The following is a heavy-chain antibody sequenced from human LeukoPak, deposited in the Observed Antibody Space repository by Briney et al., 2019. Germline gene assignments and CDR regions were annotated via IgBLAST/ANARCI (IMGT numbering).Heavy chain of an antibody. CDR2: IPASGGST. CDR3: AKESSGGWYFDY. D-gene: IGHD6-19*01. CDR1: GFTFSSNV. V-gene: IGHV3-23*01. Sequence: GGSLRLSCAASGFTFSSNVMIWVRQAPGKGLEWVSPIPASGGSTYYADSVKGRFTISRDNSKNSLYLQMNSLRAEDTAVYYCAKESSGGWYFDYWGQGTLVTVSS. J-gene: IGHJ4*02.